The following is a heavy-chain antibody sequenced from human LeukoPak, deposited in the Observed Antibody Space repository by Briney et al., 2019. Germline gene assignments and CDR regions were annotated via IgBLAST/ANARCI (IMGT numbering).Heavy chain of an antibody. CDR3: ARHRIVGAYYFDY. CDR1: GGSISSYY. Sequence: SETLPLTCTVSGGSISSYYGSWIRQPPGKGREWIGYIYYSGSTNYNPSLKSRVTISVDTSKNQFSLKLSSVTAADTAVYYCARHRIVGAYYFDYWGQGTLVTVSS. J-gene: IGHJ4*02. CDR2: IYYSGST. V-gene: IGHV4-59*08. D-gene: IGHD1-26*01.